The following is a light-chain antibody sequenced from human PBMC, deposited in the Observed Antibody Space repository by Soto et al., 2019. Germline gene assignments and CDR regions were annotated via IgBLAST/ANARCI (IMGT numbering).Light chain of an antibody. CDR2: DAS. V-gene: IGKV1-5*01. CDR1: QSISSW. J-gene: IGKJ1*01. CDR3: QQYHTYSWT. Sequence: IQITQSPSTLSASVGDRVTITCRASQSISSWLAWYQQKPGKAPKLLIYDASSLESGVPSRFSGSGSGTEFTLTISSLQPDDFATYYCQQYHTYSWTFGQRTKVDIK.